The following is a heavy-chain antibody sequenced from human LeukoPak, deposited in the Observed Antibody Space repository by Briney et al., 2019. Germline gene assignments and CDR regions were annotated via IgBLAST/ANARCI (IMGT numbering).Heavy chain of an antibody. CDR3: PRGVVSSGYYVEFDY. V-gene: IGHV4-34*01. CDR2: INHSGST. Sequence: SETLSLTCAVYGGSFSGYYWSWIRQPPGKGLEWIGEINHSGSTNYNPSLKSRVTTSVDTSKNQFSLKLSSVTAADTAVYYCPRGVVSSGYYVEFDYWGQGTLVTVSS. D-gene: IGHD3-22*01. CDR1: GGSFSGYY. J-gene: IGHJ4*02.